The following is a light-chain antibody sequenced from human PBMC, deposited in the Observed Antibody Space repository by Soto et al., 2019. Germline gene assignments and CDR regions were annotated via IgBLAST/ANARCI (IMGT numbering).Light chain of an antibody. J-gene: IGKJ1*01. CDR3: QQYGSSPT. CDR1: QSVSNY. V-gene: IGKV3-20*01. CDR2: GAS. Sequence: EIVFTKSPGTLSLSTGERATLSCRASQSVSNYLAWYQQKPGQAPRLLIYGASSRATGIPDRFSGSGSGTDFTLTISRLEPEDFAVYYCQQYGSSPTFGQGTKV.